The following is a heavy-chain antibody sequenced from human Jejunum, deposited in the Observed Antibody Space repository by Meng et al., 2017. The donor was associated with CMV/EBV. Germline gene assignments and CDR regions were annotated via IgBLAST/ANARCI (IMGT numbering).Heavy chain of an antibody. V-gene: IGHV3-30*18. Sequence: ASGFTFRSSGMHWVRQAPGKGLEWVAVISYDENDKYYADSVKGRFTISRDNSNNTLYLQMNSLRVEDTAVYYCAKGPLILTGYVFDYWGQGILVTVSS. CDR2: ISYDENDK. CDR3: AKGPLILTGYVFDY. D-gene: IGHD3-9*01. J-gene: IGHJ4*02. CDR1: GFTFRSSG.